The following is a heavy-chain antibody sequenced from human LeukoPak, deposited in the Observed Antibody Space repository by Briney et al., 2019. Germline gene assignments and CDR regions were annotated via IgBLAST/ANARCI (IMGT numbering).Heavy chain of an antibody. CDR3: ARDLVGYCSGGSCYSGY. CDR2: ISAYNGNT. D-gene: IGHD2-15*01. Sequence: GASVKVSCKASGYTFTSYGISWVRQAPGQGLEWMGWISAYNGNTNYAQKLQGRVTMTTDTSTSTAYMELRSLRSDDTAVYYCARDLVGYCSGGSCYSGYWGQGTLVTVSS. CDR1: GYTFTSYG. V-gene: IGHV1-18*01. J-gene: IGHJ4*02.